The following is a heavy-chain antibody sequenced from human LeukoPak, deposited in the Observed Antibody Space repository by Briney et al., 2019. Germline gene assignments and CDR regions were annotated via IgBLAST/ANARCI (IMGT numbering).Heavy chain of an antibody. CDR1: GFTFDDYA. Sequence: GGSLRLSCAASGFTFDDYAMHWVRQAPGKGLEWVSGISWNSGSIGYADSVKGRFTISRDNAKNSLYLQMNSLRAEDTALYYCAKDISTSGSYYFDYWGQGTLATVSS. V-gene: IGHV3-9*01. CDR2: ISWNSGSI. CDR3: AKDISTSGSYYFDY. D-gene: IGHD1-26*01. J-gene: IGHJ4*02.